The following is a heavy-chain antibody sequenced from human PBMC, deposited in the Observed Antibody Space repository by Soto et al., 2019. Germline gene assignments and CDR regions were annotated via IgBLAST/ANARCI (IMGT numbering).Heavy chain of an antibody. CDR1: GGSISSSTYY. J-gene: IGHJ5*02. V-gene: IGHV4-39*01. D-gene: IGHD6-13*01. CDR2: IYYSGST. Sequence: SETLSLTCTVSGGSISSSTYYWGWIRQPPGKGLEWIGSIYYSGSTYQNPSLKSRVTISVDTSNNQFSLKLTSVTAADTAVYYCARGGSSWYNWFDPWGQGTLVTVSS. CDR3: ARGGSSWYNWFDP.